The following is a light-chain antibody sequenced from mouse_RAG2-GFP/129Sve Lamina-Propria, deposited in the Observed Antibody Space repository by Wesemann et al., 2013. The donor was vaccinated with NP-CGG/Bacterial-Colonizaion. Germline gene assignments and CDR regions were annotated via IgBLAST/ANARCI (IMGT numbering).Light chain of an antibody. J-gene: IGKJ2*01. CDR2: STS. Sequence: IVLTQSPALMAASPGEKVTITCSVSSSISSSNLHWFQQKPGTSPKLWIYSTSNLASGVPARFSGSGSGTSYSLTISRMEAEDAATYYCQQRSSYPYTFGGGTKLEIK. CDR3: QQRSSYPYT. V-gene: IGKV4-57*01. CDR1: SSISS.